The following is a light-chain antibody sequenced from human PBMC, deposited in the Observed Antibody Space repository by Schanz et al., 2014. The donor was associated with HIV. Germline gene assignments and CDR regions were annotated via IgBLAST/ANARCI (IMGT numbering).Light chain of an antibody. CDR2: GAS. CDR3: QQYYTSPPT. V-gene: IGKV1-13*02. CDR1: QAISSS. J-gene: IGKJ1*01. Sequence: AIQLTQSPSSLSASVGDRVTITCRASQAISSSLAWYQQKPGKTPNLLIFGASTLQTGVPSRFSGSGSGTDFTHTITCLQSEDFATYFCQQYYTSPPTFGQGTTVEI.